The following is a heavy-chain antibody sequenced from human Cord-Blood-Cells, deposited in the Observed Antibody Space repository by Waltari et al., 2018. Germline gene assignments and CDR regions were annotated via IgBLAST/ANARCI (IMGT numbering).Heavy chain of an antibody. CDR1: GGSFSGYY. J-gene: IGHJ4*02. CDR2: INHSGST. D-gene: IGHD6-13*01. V-gene: IGHV4-34*01. Sequence: QVQLQQWGAGLLKPSETLSLTCAVYGGSFSGYYWSWLRKPPGKGLEWIGEINHSGSTNYNPSLKSRVTISVDTSKNQFSLKLSSVTAADTAVYYCASRLYGYSSSWYYFDYWGQGTLVTVSS. CDR3: ASRLYGYSSSWYYFDY.